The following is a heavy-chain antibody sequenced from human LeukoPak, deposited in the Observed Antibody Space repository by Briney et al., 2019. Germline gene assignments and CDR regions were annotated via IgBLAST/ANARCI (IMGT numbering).Heavy chain of an antibody. J-gene: IGHJ4*02. Sequence: ASVKVSCKVSGYTLTELSMHWVRQAPGKGLEWMEGFDPEDGETIYAQKFQGRVTMTEDTSTDTAYMELSSLRSEDTAVYYCATGRLGYCSSTSCYTLDCWGQGTLVTVSS. CDR3: ATGRLGYCSSTSCYTLDC. V-gene: IGHV1-24*01. CDR1: GYTLTELS. D-gene: IGHD2-2*02. CDR2: FDPEDGET.